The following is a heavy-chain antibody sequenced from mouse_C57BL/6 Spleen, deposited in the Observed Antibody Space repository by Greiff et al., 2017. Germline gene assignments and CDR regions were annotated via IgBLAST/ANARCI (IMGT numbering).Heavy chain of an antibody. J-gene: IGHJ4*01. CDR2: IYPRSGNT. CDR1: GYTFTSYG. Sequence: QVQLQQSGAELARPGASVKLSCKASGYTFTSYGISWVKQRTGQGLEWIGEIYPRSGNTYYNEKFKGKATLTADKSSSTAYMELRSLTSEDSAVYFCARSYSNYSYYARDYWGQGTSVTVSS. CDR3: ARSYSNYSYYARDY. V-gene: IGHV1-81*01. D-gene: IGHD2-5*01.